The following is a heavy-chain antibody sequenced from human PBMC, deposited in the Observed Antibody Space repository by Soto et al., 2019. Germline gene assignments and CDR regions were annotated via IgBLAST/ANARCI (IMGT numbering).Heavy chain of an antibody. D-gene: IGHD2-8*01. CDR3: ARGWGYCTNGVCYTPRDYYYYGMDV. CDR2: SNHSGST. Sequence: KPAETLSLNCAVYGGSFSGYYWSWIRQPPWKWLVWMVESNHSGSTNYNPSLKSRVNISVDTSKNQFSLKLRYVTAAETAVYYCARGWGYCTNGVCYTPRDYYYYGMDVWGQGTRVTVS. V-gene: IGHV4-34*01. CDR1: GGSFSGYY. J-gene: IGHJ6*02.